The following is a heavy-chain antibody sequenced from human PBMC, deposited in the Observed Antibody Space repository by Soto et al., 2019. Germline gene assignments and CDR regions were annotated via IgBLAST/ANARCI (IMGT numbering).Heavy chain of an antibody. CDR1: GFNFSSYA. Sequence: EVQLLESGGDLVQPGGSLRLSCAASGFNFSSYALSWVRQAPGKGLEWVSSITESGGSTHYADSGKGRFTISRDKSENTLDPQMYTLRAGDTALYYCARESSGFYRVPNWFDPWGQGNVVSVSS. D-gene: IGHD3-22*01. J-gene: IGHJ5*02. V-gene: IGHV3-23*01. CDR3: ARESSGFYRVPNWFDP. CDR2: ITESGGST.